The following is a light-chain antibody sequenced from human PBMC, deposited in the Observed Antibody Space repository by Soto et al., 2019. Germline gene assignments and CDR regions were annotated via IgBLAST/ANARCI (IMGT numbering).Light chain of an antibody. Sequence: QSALTQPASVSGSPGQSITISCTGTNSDVGTYKLVSWYQQHTDKAPKLMIYEDRKRPSGVSNRFSGSKSGNTASLTISGLQAEDEADYYCCSYAGSRTYVFGSGTKLTVL. CDR2: EDR. CDR1: NSDVGTYKL. CDR3: CSYAGSRTYV. J-gene: IGLJ6*01. V-gene: IGLV2-23*01.